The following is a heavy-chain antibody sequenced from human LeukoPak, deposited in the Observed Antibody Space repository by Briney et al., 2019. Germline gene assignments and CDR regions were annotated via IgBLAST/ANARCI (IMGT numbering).Heavy chain of an antibody. CDR1: GGSFSGYY. CDR3: ARGQLYDY. J-gene: IGHJ4*02. D-gene: IGHD2-2*01. Sequence: ESSETLSLTCAVCGGSFSGYYWSWIRQPPGKGLEWIGEINHSGSTNYNPSLKSRVTISVDTSKNQFSLKLSSVTAADTAVYYCARGQLYDYWGQGTLVTVSS. CDR2: INHSGST. V-gene: IGHV4-34*01.